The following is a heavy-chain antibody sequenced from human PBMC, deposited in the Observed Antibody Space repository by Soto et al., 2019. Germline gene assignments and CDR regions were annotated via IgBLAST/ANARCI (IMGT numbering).Heavy chain of an antibody. J-gene: IGHJ5*02. CDR2: IYYSGST. Sequence: SATLSHTCTGSGGSISSYYWSWIRQPPGKGLEWIGYIYYSGSTNYNPSLKSRVTISVDTSKNQFSLKLSSVTAADTAVYYCARGITIFGVVTTDWFDPWGQGTLVTVSS. CDR3: ARGITIFGVVTTDWFDP. CDR1: GGSISSYY. D-gene: IGHD3-3*01. V-gene: IGHV4-59*01.